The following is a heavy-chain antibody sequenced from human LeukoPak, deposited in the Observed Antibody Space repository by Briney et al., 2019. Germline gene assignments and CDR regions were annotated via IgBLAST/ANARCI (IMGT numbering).Heavy chain of an antibody. V-gene: IGHV4-39*01. CDR1: GGSISSSSYY. CDR2: IYYSGST. CDR3: ARRHTLGTVTRNWFDP. D-gene: IGHD4-17*01. J-gene: IGHJ5*02. Sequence: ASETLSLTCTVSGGSISSSSYYWGWIRRPPGKGLEWIGSIYYSGSTYYNPSLKSRVTISVDTSKNQFSLKLSSVTAADTAVYYCARRHTLGTVTRNWFDPWGQGTLVTVSS.